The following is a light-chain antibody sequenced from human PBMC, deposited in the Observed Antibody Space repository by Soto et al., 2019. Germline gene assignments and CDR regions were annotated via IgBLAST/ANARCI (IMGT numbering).Light chain of an antibody. CDR3: QQYNTWPPT. CDR2: DAS. CDR1: ESVSRN. Sequence: EIVMTQSPATLSVSPGERATFSCRASESVSRNLAWYQQKPGQAPRLLIFDASTGATGIPARFIGSGSGTEFTLTISSLQSEDFALYYCQQYNTWPPTFGPGTKVDIK. V-gene: IGKV3-15*01. J-gene: IGKJ3*01.